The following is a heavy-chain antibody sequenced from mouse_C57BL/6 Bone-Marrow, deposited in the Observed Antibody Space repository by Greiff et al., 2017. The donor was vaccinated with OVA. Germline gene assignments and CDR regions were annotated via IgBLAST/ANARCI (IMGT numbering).Heavy chain of an antibody. J-gene: IGHJ1*03. CDR3: ARPIYGNYWYFDV. D-gene: IGHD2-1*01. Sequence: VQLQQSGAELVRPGSSVKLSCKASGYTFTSYWMHWVKQRPIQGLEWIGNIDPSDSETHYNQKFKDKATLTVDKSSSTAYMQLSSLTSEDSAVYYCARPIYGNYWYFDVWGTGTTVTVSS. CDR1: GYTFTSYW. CDR2: IDPSDSET. V-gene: IGHV1-52*01.